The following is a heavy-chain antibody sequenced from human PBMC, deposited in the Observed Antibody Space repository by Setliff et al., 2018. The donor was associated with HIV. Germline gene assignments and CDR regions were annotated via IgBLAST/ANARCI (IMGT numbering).Heavy chain of an antibody. J-gene: IGHJ3*02. CDR3: ARRPAFNAFDI. D-gene: IGHD6-25*01. Sequence: SETLSLTCSVTGASTSDNIYYWSWIRQPPGKGLEWTGYIYDSGITNYNPSLKSRVTISVDTSKTQFSLKLSSVTAADTAVYYCARRPAFNAFDIWGQGTMVTVSS. V-gene: IGHV4-61*01. CDR1: GASTSDNIYY. CDR2: IYDSGIT.